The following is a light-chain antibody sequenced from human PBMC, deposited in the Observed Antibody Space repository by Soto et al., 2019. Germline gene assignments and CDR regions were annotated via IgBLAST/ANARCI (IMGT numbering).Light chain of an antibody. J-gene: IGKJ1*01. CDR3: LQYNSNSRT. CDR1: QTISSW. V-gene: IGKV1-5*01. CDR2: GAS. Sequence: DIQMTQSPSTLSGSVGDRVTITCRASQTISSWLAWYQQKPGKAPKLLIYGASSLESGVPSRFSGSGSGTEFTLTINSLQPGDFATYYCLQYNSNSRTFGQGTKVDIK.